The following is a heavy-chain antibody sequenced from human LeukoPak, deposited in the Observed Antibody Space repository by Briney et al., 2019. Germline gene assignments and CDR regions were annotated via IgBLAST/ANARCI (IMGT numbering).Heavy chain of an antibody. Sequence: GGSLRLSCAASGFRFNSYWMSWVRQAPGKGLEWVANVKQDGSKKHYLDSVQGRFTISRDNAKNTLYLQMNSLRAEDMAVYYCAKTRPLDSSSWSHGDYWGQGTLVTVSS. CDR1: GFRFNSYW. CDR3: AKTRPLDSSSWSHGDY. V-gene: IGHV3-7*03. CDR2: VKQDGSKK. D-gene: IGHD6-13*01. J-gene: IGHJ4*02.